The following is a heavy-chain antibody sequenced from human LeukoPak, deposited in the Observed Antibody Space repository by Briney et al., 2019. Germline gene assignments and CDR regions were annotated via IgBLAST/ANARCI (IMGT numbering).Heavy chain of an antibody. CDR3: ARGQLWSDRYMDV. V-gene: IGHV3-48*03. J-gene: IGHJ6*03. CDR2: ISSSGSTI. CDR1: GFTFSSYE. Sequence: GGSLRLSCAASGFTFSSYEMNWVRQAPGKGLEWVSYISSSGSTIYYADSVKGRFTISRDNAKNSLYLQMNSLRAEDTAVYYCARGQLWSDRYMDVWGKGTTVTISS. D-gene: IGHD5-18*01.